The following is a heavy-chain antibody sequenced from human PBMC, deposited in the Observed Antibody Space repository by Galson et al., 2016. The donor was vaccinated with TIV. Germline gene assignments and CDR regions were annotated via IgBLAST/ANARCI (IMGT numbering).Heavy chain of an antibody. J-gene: IGHJ4*02. V-gene: IGHV1-18*01. CDR2: MSAYSGAS. CDR3: ARYSRTSSRRFDY. CDR1: GYTFSNFA. D-gene: IGHD6-13*01. Sequence: QSGAEVKRPGTSVKVSCKASGYTFSNFAITWVRQAPGQGLEWMGYMSAYSGASNYAQEFQGRVTITTDTSTSTAYMELRNLRFDDTAVYYCARYSRTSSRRFDYWGQGTLVTVSA.